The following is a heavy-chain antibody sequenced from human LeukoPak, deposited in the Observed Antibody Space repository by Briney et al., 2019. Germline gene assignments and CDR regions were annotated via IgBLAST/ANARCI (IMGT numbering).Heavy chain of an antibody. J-gene: IGHJ5*02. V-gene: IGHV4-38-2*02. CDR3: ARELRAPTTVVTSGWFDP. CDR1: GYSISSGYY. D-gene: IGHD4-23*01. CDR2: IYHSGST. Sequence: SETLSLTCTVSGYSISSGYYWGWIRQPPGKGLEWIGSIYHSGSTYYNPSLKSRVTISVDTSKNQFSLKLSSVTAADTAVYYCARELRAPTTVVTSGWFDPWGQGTLVTVSS.